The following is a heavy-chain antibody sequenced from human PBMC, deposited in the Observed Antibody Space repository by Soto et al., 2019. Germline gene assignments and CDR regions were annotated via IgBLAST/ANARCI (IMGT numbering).Heavy chain of an antibody. V-gene: IGHV1-2*04. CDR3: ARVSDTAMVTGFDY. J-gene: IGHJ4*02. CDR1: GYTFTGYY. Sequence: EASVKVSCKASGYTFTGYYMHWVRQAPGQGLEWMGWINPNSGGTNYAQKFQGWVTMTRDTSISTAYMELSRLRSDDTAVYYCARVSDTAMVTGFDYWGQGTLVTVSS. D-gene: IGHD5-18*01. CDR2: INPNSGGT.